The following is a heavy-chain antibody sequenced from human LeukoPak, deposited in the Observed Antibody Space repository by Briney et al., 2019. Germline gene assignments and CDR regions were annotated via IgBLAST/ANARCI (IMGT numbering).Heavy chain of an antibody. CDR3: ARGLFVGDAFDI. J-gene: IGHJ3*02. V-gene: IGHV3-21*01. CDR1: GFTFSSYS. CDR2: ISSSSSYI. Sequence: GSLRLSCAASGFTFSSYSMNWVRQAPGKGLEWVSSISSSSSYIYYADSVKGRFTISRDNAKNSLYLQMNSLRAEDTAVYYCARGLFVGDAFDIWGQGTMVTVSS. D-gene: IGHD1-26*01.